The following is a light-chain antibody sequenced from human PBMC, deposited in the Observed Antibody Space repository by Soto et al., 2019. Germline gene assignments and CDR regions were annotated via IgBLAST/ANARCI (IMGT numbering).Light chain of an antibody. V-gene: IGLV2-23*01. Sequence: LNTPSLVSGFSGQLITLFWPGTNSFLGPYNFLYLYQQHPVKAPQVVFFDGTKWLPRASNRFSCSTSGITASLTISGLQTEDEADYYCCSYVGGSIYVCGTGTKVTVL. J-gene: IGLJ1*01. CDR1: NSFLGPYNF. CDR2: DGT. CDR3: CSYVGGSIYV.